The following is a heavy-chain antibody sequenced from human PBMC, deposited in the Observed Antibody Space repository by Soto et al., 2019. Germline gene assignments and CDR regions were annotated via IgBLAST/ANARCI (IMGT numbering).Heavy chain of an antibody. V-gene: IGHV4-59*01. CDR1: GGSISSYY. Sequence: PSETLSLTCTVSGGSISSYYWSWIRQPPGKGLEWIGYIYYSGNTNYNPSLKSRVTISVDTSKNQFSLKLSSVTAADTAVYYCARVPTQESSGSYYNPFWFDPWGQGTLVTVSS. J-gene: IGHJ5*02. D-gene: IGHD3-10*01. CDR2: IYYSGNT. CDR3: ARVPTQESSGSYYNPFWFDP.